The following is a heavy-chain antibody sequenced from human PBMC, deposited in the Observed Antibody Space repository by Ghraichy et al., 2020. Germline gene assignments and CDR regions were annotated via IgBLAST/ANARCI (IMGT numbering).Heavy chain of an antibody. CDR2: TYWDDDK. D-gene: IGHD1-14*01. CDR3: ARLRLTTANTGPFDV. Sequence: SGPTLVKPTQSLTLTCSFSGFSLSTSGVGVGWIRQPPGKALEWLAFTYWDDDKRYSPSLKNRLTITKDTSKNQVILTVTYMNPVDTATYYCARLRLTTANTGPFDVWGQGTMVTVSS. V-gene: IGHV2-5*02. J-gene: IGHJ3*01. CDR1: GFSLSTSGVG.